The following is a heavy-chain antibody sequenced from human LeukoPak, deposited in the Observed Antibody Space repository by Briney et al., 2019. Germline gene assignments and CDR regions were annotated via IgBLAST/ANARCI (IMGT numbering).Heavy chain of an antibody. CDR1: GYTFTSYG. V-gene: IGHV1-18*01. Sequence: ASVKVSCKASGYTFTSYGISWVRQAPGQGLEWMGWISAYNGNTNYAQKLQGRVTMTTDKSTSTAYMELRSLRSDDTAVYYCARDGDSSGYPGRDYWGQGTLVTVSS. CDR3: ARDGDSSGYPGRDY. D-gene: IGHD6-19*01. CDR2: ISAYNGNT. J-gene: IGHJ4*02.